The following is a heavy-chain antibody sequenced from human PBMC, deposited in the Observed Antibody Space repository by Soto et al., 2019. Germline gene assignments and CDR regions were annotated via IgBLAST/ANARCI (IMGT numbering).Heavy chain of an antibody. V-gene: IGHV3-64D*06. D-gene: IGHD6-13*01. CDR3: VKDPVIAAAGSYYYYGMDV. Sequence: GGSLRLSCAASVITFSSYSMNWVRQSPGKGLEYVSAISSNGGSTYYADSVKGRFTIFRVNSKNTLYLQMSSLRAEDTAVYYCVKDPVIAAAGSYYYYGMDVWGQGTTVTVSS. CDR1: VITFSSYS. J-gene: IGHJ6*02. CDR2: ISSNGGST.